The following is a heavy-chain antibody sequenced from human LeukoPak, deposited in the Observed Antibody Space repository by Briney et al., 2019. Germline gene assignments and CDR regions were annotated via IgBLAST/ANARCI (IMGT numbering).Heavy chain of an antibody. CDR1: GYTFTGYY. Sequence: EASVKVSCKASGYTFTGYYMNRERQAPGQGLEWMGWINPNSGGTNYAQKFQGRVTMTRDTSISTAYMELSRLRSDDTAVYYCARDRGGSYSAIDYWGQGTLVTVSS. CDR2: INPNSGGT. J-gene: IGHJ4*02. D-gene: IGHD1-26*01. CDR3: ARDRGGSYSAIDY. V-gene: IGHV1-2*02.